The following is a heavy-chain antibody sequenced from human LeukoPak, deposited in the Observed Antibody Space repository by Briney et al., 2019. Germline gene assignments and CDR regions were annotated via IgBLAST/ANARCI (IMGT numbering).Heavy chain of an antibody. CDR3: ARVGYYYYDSSGYPPNFDY. D-gene: IGHD3-22*01. CDR1: GFSLSDYG. CDR2: ISSSSSYI. J-gene: IGHJ4*02. V-gene: IGHV3-21*01. Sequence: NSGGSLRLSCSASGFSLSDYGMSWVRQAPGKGLEWVSSISSSSSYIYYADSVKGRFTISRDNAKNSLYLQMNSLRAEDTAVYYCARVGYYYYDSSGYPPNFDYWGQGTLVTVSS.